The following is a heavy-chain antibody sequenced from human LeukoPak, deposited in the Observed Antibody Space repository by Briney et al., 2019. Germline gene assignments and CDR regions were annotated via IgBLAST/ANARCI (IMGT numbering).Heavy chain of an antibody. CDR2: IKSKTDGGTT. J-gene: IGHJ4*02. D-gene: IGHD3-3*01. CDR3: TTDTVWSGNDY. CDR1: GFTFSNAW. Sequence: GGSLRLSCAASGFTFSNAWMSWVRQAPGKGLEWVGRIKSKTDGGTTDYAAPVKGRLTISRDDSKNTLYLQMNSLKTEDTAVYYCTTDTVWSGNDYWGQGTLVTVSS. V-gene: IGHV3-15*01.